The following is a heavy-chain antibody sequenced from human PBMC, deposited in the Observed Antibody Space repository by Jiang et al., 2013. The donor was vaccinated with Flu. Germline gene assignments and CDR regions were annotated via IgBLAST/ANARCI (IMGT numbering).Heavy chain of an antibody. CDR3: ARDPYGSGSYHY. J-gene: IGHJ4*02. CDR1: GGSINSYY. D-gene: IGHD3-10*01. Sequence: GSGLVKPSETLSLTCTVSGGSINSYYWSWIRQPPGKGLEWIGYIYYSGSTNYNPSLKSRVTISLDTSKNQFSLKLSSVTAADTAVYYCARDPYGSGSYHYWGQGTLVTVSS. CDR2: IYYSGST. V-gene: IGHV4-59*13.